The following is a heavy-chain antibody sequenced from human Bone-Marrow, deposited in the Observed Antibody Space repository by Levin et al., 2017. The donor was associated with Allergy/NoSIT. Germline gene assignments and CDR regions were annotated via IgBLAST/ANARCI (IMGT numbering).Heavy chain of an antibody. J-gene: IGHJ4*02. CDR2: IISSSNTK. CDR1: GFTFSRYS. CDR3: AREDNLNAKRALDS. Sequence: GGSLRLSCAASGFTFSRYSMHWVRQAPGKGLEWVSYIISSSNTKDYADSVKGRFTISRDNAKNSLYLQMNSLRDEDTAVYYCAREDNLNAKRALDSWGQGTLVTVSS. D-gene: IGHD1-20*01. V-gene: IGHV3-48*02.